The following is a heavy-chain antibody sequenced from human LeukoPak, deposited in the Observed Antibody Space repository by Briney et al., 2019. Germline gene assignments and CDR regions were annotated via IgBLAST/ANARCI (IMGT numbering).Heavy chain of an antibody. J-gene: IGHJ4*02. Sequence: ASVKVSCKASGYTFTSYYMHWVRQAPGQGLEWMGIINPSGGSTSYAQKFQGRVTITADKSTSTAYMELSSLRSEDTAVYYCARAGGQQLPYYWGQGTLVTVSS. CDR2: INPSGGST. V-gene: IGHV1-46*01. D-gene: IGHD6-13*01. CDR1: GYTFTSYY. CDR3: ARAGGQQLPYY.